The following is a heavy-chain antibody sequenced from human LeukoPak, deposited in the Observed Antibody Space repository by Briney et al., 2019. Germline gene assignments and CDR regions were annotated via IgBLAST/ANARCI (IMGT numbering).Heavy chain of an antibody. Sequence: WASVKVSCKAPGGTFSSYAISWVRQAPGQGLEWMGGIIPIFGTANYAQKFQGRVTITADKSTSTAYMELSSLRSEDTAVYYCARLYDSSGYYYVGSDYWGQGTLVTVSS. J-gene: IGHJ4*02. CDR2: IIPIFGTA. V-gene: IGHV1-69*06. CDR1: GGTFSSYA. D-gene: IGHD3-22*01. CDR3: ARLYDSSGYYYVGSDY.